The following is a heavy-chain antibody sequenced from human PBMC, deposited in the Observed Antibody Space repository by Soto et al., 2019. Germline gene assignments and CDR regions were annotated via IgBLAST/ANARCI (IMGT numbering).Heavy chain of an antibody. CDR1: GFTFGTYA. V-gene: IGHV3-23*01. CDR3: ARRYGSGRYDWFDY. J-gene: IGHJ5*01. D-gene: IGHD3-10*01. Sequence: EVQLLESGGGLVQRGGSLRLSCSASGFTFGTYAMNWVRQAPGKGLEWVSGISGSGSRTYYADSVKGRFTISRDNSENTVDLQMNSLRADDTALYYCARRYGSGRYDWFDYWGLGALVTVSS. CDR2: ISGSGSRT.